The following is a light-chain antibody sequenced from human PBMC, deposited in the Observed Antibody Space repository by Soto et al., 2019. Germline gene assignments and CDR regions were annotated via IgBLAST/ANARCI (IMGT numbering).Light chain of an antibody. CDR2: AAS. CDR3: QQSYSTPVYT. CDR1: QSISSY. V-gene: IGKV1-39*01. J-gene: IGKJ2*01. Sequence: DIQMTQSPSSLSASVGDRVTITCRASQSISSYLNWYQQKPGKAPKLLIYAASSLQSGVPSMFSVSGSGTDFTLTISSLQPEYFATYYCQQSYSTPVYTFGKGPKLEIK.